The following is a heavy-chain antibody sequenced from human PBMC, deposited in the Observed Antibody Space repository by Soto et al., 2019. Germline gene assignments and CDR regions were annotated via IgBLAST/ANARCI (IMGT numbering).Heavy chain of an antibody. V-gene: IGHV3-48*01. J-gene: IGHJ4*02. Sequence: EVQLVESGGGLVQPGGSLRLSCAASGFTFSSYSMNWVRQAPGKGLEWVSYISSSSSNIYYADSVKGRFTISRDNAKNSLYLQMNSLRAEDTAVNYCARDRAEYCSGISCNEFDYWGQGTLVTVSS. CDR3: ARDRAEYCSGISCNEFDY. CDR1: GFTFSSYS. CDR2: ISSSSSNI. D-gene: IGHD2-15*01.